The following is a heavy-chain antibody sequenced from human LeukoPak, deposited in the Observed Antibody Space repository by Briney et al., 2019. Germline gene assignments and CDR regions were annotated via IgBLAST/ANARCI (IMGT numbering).Heavy chain of an antibody. J-gene: IGHJ6*02. V-gene: IGHV1-18*01. Sequence: GASVKVSCKASGYTFTSYGISWVRQAPGQGLEWMGWISAYNGNTAYAQKLQGRLTMTTDTSTRTAYMELRSLRSDDTAVYYCAIHLGDYYDILTGYSPWSYGMDVWGQGTTVTVSS. CDR1: GYTFTSYG. CDR3: AIHLGDYYDILTGYSPWSYGMDV. D-gene: IGHD3-9*01. CDR2: ISAYNGNT.